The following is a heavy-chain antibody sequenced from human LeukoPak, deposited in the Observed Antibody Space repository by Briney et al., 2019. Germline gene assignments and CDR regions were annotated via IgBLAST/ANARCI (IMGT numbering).Heavy chain of an antibody. Sequence: ASVKVSCKSYGSIFNVYYMQWVRQVPGQGLEWMGWISPDGGVTNYAQKFQGRVTLTRDSATTTAYMELSRLRSDDTAVYYCARGRPKYYYDSSGYSALDYWGQGTLVTVSS. CDR3: ARGRPKYYYDSSGYSALDY. V-gene: IGHV1-2*02. CDR2: ISPDGGVT. D-gene: IGHD3-22*01. J-gene: IGHJ4*02. CDR1: GSIFNVYY.